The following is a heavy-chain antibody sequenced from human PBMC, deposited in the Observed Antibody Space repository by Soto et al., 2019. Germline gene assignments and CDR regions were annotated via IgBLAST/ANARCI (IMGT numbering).Heavy chain of an antibody. CDR2: IFYSGYT. Sequence: QVQLQESGPGLVKPSETLSLTCTVSGASISSYYWSWIRQPQGQGLEWIGYIFYSGYTNYNPSLKSPVTISVDTSRNQFSLKLTSVTAADTAVYYCARYQVATDAFDIWGQGTLVTVSS. J-gene: IGHJ3*02. D-gene: IGHD5-12*01. CDR1: GASISSYY. V-gene: IGHV4-59*01. CDR3: ARYQVATDAFDI.